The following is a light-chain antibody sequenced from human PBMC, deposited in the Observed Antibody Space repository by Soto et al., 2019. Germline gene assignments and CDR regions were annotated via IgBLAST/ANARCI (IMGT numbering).Light chain of an antibody. J-gene: IGLJ3*02. CDR2: DVS. Sequence: QSALTQPASVSGSPGQSITISCTGTSSDVGGYNYVSWYQHHPGKAPKLMIYDVSDRPSGVSNRFSGSKSGNTASLTISGLQPEDEADYYCSSYTGSSTVVFGGGTQLTVL. CDR3: SSYTGSSTVV. CDR1: SSDVGGYNY. V-gene: IGLV2-14*03.